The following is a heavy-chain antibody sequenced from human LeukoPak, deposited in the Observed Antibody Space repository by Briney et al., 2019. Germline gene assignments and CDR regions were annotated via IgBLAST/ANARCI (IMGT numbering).Heavy chain of an antibody. D-gene: IGHD4-23*01. CDR2: IYYSGST. V-gene: IGHV4-59*01. J-gene: IGHJ4*02. CDR1: GGSISSYY. CDR3: ARIEDYGGNSVNY. Sequence: TSETLSLTCTVSGGSISSYYWSWIRQPPGKGLEGIGYIYYSGSTNYNPSLKSRVTISVDTSKNQFSLKLSSVTAADTAVYYCARIEDYGGNSVNYWGQGTLVTVSS.